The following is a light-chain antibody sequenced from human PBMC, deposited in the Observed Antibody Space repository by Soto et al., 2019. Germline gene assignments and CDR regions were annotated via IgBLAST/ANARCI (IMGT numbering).Light chain of an antibody. CDR1: SSDVGGYNY. CDR3: SSYTISSTSYV. CDR2: DVN. J-gene: IGLJ1*01. Sequence: QSALTQPASVSWSPGQSITISCTGTSSDVGGYNYVSWFQQHPGKAPKLIIDDVNNRPSGVSNRFSGSKSGNTASLTISGLQAEDEADYYCSSYTISSTSYVFGTGTKLTVL. V-gene: IGLV2-14*01.